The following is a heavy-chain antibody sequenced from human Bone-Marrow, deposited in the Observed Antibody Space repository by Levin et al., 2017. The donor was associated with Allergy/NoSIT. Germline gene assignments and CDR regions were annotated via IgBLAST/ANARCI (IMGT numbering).Heavy chain of an antibody. J-gene: IGHJ4*02. CDR1: GGSFSGYY. D-gene: IGHD6-13*01. CDR2: INHSGST. V-gene: IGHV4-34*01. Sequence: SETLSLTCAVYGGSFSGYYWSWIRQPPGKGLEWIGEINHSGSTNYNPSLKSRVTISVDTSKNQFSLKLSSVTAADTAVYYCARGTSAAADTKLNDYWGQGTLVTVSS. CDR3: ARGTSAAADTKLNDY.